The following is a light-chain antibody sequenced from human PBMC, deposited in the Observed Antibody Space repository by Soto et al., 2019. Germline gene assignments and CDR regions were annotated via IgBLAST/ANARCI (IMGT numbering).Light chain of an antibody. Sequence: QAASVSGSPGQSITISCTGTSSDVGSYNLVSWYQQHPGKAPELMIYEGSKRPSGVSNRFSGSKSGNTASLTISGLQAGDEADYYCCSYAGGSTFVVVFGGGTKLTVL. V-gene: IGLV2-23*03. J-gene: IGLJ2*01. CDR3: CSYAGGSTFVVV. CDR1: SSDVGSYNL. CDR2: EGS.